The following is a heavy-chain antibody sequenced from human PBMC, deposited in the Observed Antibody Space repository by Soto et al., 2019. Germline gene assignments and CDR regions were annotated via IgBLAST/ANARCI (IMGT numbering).Heavy chain of an antibody. Sequence: SETLSLTCTVSGGSVSSGSYYWSWIRQPPXKGLEWIGYIYYSGSTNYNPSLKSRVTISVDTSKNQFSLKLSSVTAADTAVYYCARLEMATMGYYYYGMDVWGQGTTVTVSS. CDR2: IYYSGST. D-gene: IGHD5-12*01. CDR3: ARLEMATMGYYYYGMDV. CDR1: GGSVSSGSYY. J-gene: IGHJ6*02. V-gene: IGHV4-61*01.